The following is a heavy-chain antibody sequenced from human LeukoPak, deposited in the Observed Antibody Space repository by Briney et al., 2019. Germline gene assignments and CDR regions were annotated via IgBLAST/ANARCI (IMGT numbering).Heavy chain of an antibody. D-gene: IGHD6-6*01. CDR3: ARGSAPRPGY. CDR2: IYYSGST. J-gene: IGHJ4*02. Sequence: SETLSLTCTVSGGSISSYYWGWIRQPPGKGLEWIGYIYYSGSTNYNPSLKSRVTMSLDTSKNQFSLNLTSVTAADTAVYYCARGSAPRPGYWGQGTLVTVSS. CDR1: GGSISSYY. V-gene: IGHV4-59*01.